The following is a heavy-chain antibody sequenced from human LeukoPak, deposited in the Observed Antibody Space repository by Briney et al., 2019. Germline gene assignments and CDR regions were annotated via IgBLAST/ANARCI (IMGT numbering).Heavy chain of an antibody. Sequence: SETLSLTCTVSGGSISNYYWSWIRQPAGKGLEWIGRISTGGSTNYNSSLKTRVTMSVDTSKNQFSLKLSSVTAADTAVYYCARTIGLMVYAGMLDWFDPWGQGTLVTVSS. CDR1: GGSISNYY. J-gene: IGHJ5*02. CDR3: ARTIGLMVYAGMLDWFDP. CDR2: ISTGGST. V-gene: IGHV4-4*07. D-gene: IGHD2-8*01.